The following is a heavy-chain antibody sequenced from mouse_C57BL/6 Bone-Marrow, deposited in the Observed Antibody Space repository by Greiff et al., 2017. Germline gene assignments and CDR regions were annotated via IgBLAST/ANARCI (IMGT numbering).Heavy chain of an antibody. D-gene: IGHD2-12*01. V-gene: IGHV1-81*01. Sequence: VQRVESGAELARPGASVKLSCKASGYTFTSYGISWVKQRTGQGLEWIGEIYPRSGNTYYNEKFKGKATLTADKSSSTAYMELRSLTSEDSAVYFCARDPGGVYDVGAGFAYWGQGTLVTVSA. CDR2: IYPRSGNT. J-gene: IGHJ3*01. CDR1: GYTFTSYG. CDR3: ARDPGGVYDVGAGFAY.